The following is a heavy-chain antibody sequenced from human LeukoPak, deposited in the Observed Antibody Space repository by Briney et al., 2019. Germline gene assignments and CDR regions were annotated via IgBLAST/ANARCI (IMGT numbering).Heavy chain of an antibody. Sequence: PGGSLRLSCAASGFTFSSYGMHWVRQAPGKGLEWVAFIRYDGSNKYYADSVKGRFTISRDNAQRSLALQMNSLRAEDTAVYYCARVLQNYDTGSGYYYYYYMDVWGKGTTATVSS. V-gene: IGHV3-30*02. D-gene: IGHD3-22*01. CDR3: ARVLQNYDTGSGYYYYYYMDV. J-gene: IGHJ6*03. CDR2: IRYDGSNK. CDR1: GFTFSSYG.